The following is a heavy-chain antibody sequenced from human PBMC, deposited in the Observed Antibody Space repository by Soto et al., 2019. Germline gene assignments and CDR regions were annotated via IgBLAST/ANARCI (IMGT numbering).Heavy chain of an antibody. J-gene: IGHJ3*02. V-gene: IGHV3-74*01. CDR3: TREAGYCSRTSCYRRAFDS. CDR2: INTDGGIT. CDR1: GFTFSSHW. D-gene: IGHD2-2*01. Sequence: EVQLVESGGDLVQPGGSLRLSCAASGFTFSSHWMHWVRRVPGKGLVWVSHINTDGGITGYADSVKGRFTISRDNPKNTLYLQMNGLRVEDTSVYYCTREAGYCSRTSCYRRAFDSWSQGTMVTVSS.